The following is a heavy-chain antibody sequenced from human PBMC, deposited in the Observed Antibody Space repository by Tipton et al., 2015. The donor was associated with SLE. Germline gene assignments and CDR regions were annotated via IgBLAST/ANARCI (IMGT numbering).Heavy chain of an antibody. V-gene: IGHV4-34*01. CDR2: IYHSGCT. Sequence: TLSLTCAVYGGSFSGYYWSWIRQPPGKGLEWIGEIYHSGCTNYNPSLKSRVTISVDTSKNQFSLRLSSVTAADTAVYYCARGRELPYGDFDYWGQGTLVTVSS. J-gene: IGHJ4*02. CDR1: GGSFSGYY. CDR3: ARGRELPYGDFDY. D-gene: IGHD1-26*01.